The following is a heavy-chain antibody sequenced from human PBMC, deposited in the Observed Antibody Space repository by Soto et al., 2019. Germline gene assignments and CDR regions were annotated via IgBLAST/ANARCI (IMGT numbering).Heavy chain of an antibody. CDR3: ARQDGWLRYSFDY. D-gene: IGHD5-12*01. Sequence: QLQLQESGPGLVKPSETLSLTCTVSGGSISSSSYYWGWIRQPPGKGLEWIGSIYYSGSTYYNPSLKSRVTISVDTSKNQFSLKLSSVTAADTAVYYCARQDGWLRYSFDYWGQGTLVTFSS. V-gene: IGHV4-39*01. CDR2: IYYSGST. J-gene: IGHJ4*02. CDR1: GGSISSSSYY.